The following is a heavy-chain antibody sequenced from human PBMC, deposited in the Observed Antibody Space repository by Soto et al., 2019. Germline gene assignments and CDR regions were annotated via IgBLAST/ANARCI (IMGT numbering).Heavy chain of an antibody. CDR3: ARGRSLGAIFGP. CDR1: GGSISSGDYY. CDR2: IYYSGST. V-gene: IGHV4-30-4*01. D-gene: IGHD3-3*01. Sequence: SETLSLTCTVSGGSISSGDYYWSWIRQPPGKGLEWIGYIYYSGSTYYNPSLKSRVTISVDTSKNQFSLKLSSVTAADTAVYYCARGRSLGAIFGPWGQGTLVNVS. J-gene: IGHJ5*02.